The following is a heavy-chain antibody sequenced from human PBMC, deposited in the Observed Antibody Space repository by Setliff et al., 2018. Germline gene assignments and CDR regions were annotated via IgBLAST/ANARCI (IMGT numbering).Heavy chain of an antibody. Sequence: SESLSLTCRVSGGSISSGNYYWGLIRQPPGKGLEWVATIYYSGSTYSNPSLKSRLIISVDAPDNQFSVRLSSVTAADTAVYYCARHKSNGSGSYPSLYMDVWGKGIMVTVSS. D-gene: IGHD3-10*01. CDR2: IYYSGST. CDR1: GGSISSGNYY. J-gene: IGHJ6*03. V-gene: IGHV4-39*01. CDR3: ARHKSNGSGSYPSLYMDV.